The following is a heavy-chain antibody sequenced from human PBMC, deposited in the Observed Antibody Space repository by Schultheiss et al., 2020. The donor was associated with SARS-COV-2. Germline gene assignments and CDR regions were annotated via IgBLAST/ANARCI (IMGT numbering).Heavy chain of an antibody. CDR1: GFTFSDHY. CDR2: ISSSSSYI. Sequence: GGSLRLSCAASGFTFSDHYMDWVRQAPGKGLEWVSSISSSSSYIYYADSVKGRFTISRDNSKNTLYLQMNSLRAEDTAVYYCARDFGSSGHVRGPFDYWGQGTLVTVSS. CDR3: ARDFGSSGHVRGPFDY. D-gene: IGHD6-19*01. V-gene: IGHV3-21*01. J-gene: IGHJ4*02.